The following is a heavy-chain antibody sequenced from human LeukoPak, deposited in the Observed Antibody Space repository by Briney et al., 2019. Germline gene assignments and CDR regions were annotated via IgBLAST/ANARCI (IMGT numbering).Heavy chain of an antibody. V-gene: IGHV1-2*04. J-gene: IGHJ5*02. CDR1: RYTLTAYF. Sequence: ASVKVSSKPPRYTLTAYFIHWVRPALEPGLEWMGWINPRTGGTKYAQKFQGWVTMTRDTSISTAYMDLSGLKSNDTAVYYCARGFGSSWFDVWGQGTLVTVSS. CDR2: INPRTGGT. D-gene: IGHD6-13*01. CDR3: ARGFGSSWFDV.